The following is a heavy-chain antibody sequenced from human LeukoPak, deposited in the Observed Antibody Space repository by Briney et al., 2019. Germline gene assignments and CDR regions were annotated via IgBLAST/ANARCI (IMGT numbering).Heavy chain of an antibody. CDR3: ARDMPLVGHYDFWSGYSTKRNDDY. D-gene: IGHD3-3*01. V-gene: IGHV1-2*02. CDR1: GYTFTGYY. Sequence: GASVKVSCKASGYTFTGYYMHWVRQAPGQGLEWMGWINPNSGGTNYAQKFQGGVTMTRDTSISTAYKELSRLRSDDTAVYYCARDMPLVGHYDFWSGYSTKRNDDYWGQGTLVTVSS. J-gene: IGHJ4*02. CDR2: INPNSGGT.